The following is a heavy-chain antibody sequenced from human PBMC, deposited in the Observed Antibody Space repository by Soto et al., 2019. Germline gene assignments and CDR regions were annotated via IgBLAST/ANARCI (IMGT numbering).Heavy chain of an antibody. J-gene: IGHJ6*02. Sequence: EVRLLESGGGLVQPGGSLRLSCAPPGFTFSSYAMSWVRQAPGKGLEWVSAISGSGGSTYYADSVKGRFTISRDNSKNTLYLQMNSLRAEDTAVYYCAKDSIVATIGYYYGMDVWGQGTTVTVSS. CDR2: ISGSGGST. V-gene: IGHV3-23*01. CDR3: AKDSIVATIGYYYGMDV. D-gene: IGHD5-12*01. CDR1: GFTFSSYA.